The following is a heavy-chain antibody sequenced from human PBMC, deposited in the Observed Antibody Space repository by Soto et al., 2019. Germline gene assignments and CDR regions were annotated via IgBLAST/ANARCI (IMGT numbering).Heavy chain of an antibody. J-gene: IGHJ4*02. D-gene: IGHD2-2*01. CDR3: ARASRSSTSCLHP. CDR2: IYYSGST. Sequence: SETLSLTCTVSGGSVSSGSYYWSWIRQPPGKGLEWIGYIYYSGSTNYNPSLKSRVTISVDTSKNQFSLKLSSVTAADTAVYYCARASRSSTSCLHPWGQGTLVTVSS. CDR1: GGSVSSGSYY. V-gene: IGHV4-61*01.